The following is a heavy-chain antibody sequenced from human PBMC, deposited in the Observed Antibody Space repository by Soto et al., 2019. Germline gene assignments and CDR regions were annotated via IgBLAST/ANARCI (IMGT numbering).Heavy chain of an antibody. CDR3: ARRLWGITPYGMDV. J-gene: IGHJ6*02. CDR2: IWYDGSNK. CDR1: GFTFSSYG. Sequence: GGSLRLSCAASGFTFSSYGMHWVRQAPGKGLEWVAVIWYDGSNKYYADSVKGRFTISRDNSKNTLYLQMNSLRAEDTAVYYCARRLWGITPYGMDVWGQGTTVTVSS. V-gene: IGHV3-33*01. D-gene: IGHD3-16*01.